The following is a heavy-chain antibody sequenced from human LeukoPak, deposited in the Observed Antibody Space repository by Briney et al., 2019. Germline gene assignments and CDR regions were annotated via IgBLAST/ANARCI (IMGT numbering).Heavy chain of an antibody. D-gene: IGHD2-15*01. CDR2: IYYSGST. Sequence: PSETLSLTCTVSGGSISSSSYYWGWTRQPPGKGLEWIGSIYYSGSTYYNPSLKSRVTISVDTSKNQFSLKLSSVTAADTAVYYCAREAEEYCSGGSCYPIKYWGQGTLVTVSS. J-gene: IGHJ4*02. CDR3: AREAEEYCSGGSCYPIKY. CDR1: GGSISSSSYY. V-gene: IGHV4-39*01.